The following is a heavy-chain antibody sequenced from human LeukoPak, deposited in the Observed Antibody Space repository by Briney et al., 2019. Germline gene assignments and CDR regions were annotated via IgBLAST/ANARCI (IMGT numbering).Heavy chain of an antibody. CDR1: GGSISSSSYY. CDR3: ARRVVGATPRFDY. CDR2: IYYSGIT. Sequence: PSETLSLTCTVSGGSISSSSYYWGWIRQPPGKGLEWIGSIYYSGITYYNPSLKSRVPISVDTSKNQFSLKLSSVTAADTAVYYCARRVVGATPRFDYWGQGTLVTVSS. V-gene: IGHV4-39*01. J-gene: IGHJ4*02. D-gene: IGHD1-26*01.